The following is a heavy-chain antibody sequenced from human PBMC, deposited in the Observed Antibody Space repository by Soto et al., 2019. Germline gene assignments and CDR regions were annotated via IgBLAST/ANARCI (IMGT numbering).Heavy chain of an antibody. CDR3: AKVGPYDSGSYMFRYNWFGP. V-gene: IGHV3-23*01. CDR1: GFTFSSYA. D-gene: IGHD3-10*01. J-gene: IGHJ5*02. CDR2: IWSSGDRV. Sequence: GGSLRLSCAASGFTFSSYAMSWVRQAPGKGLECVSGIWSSGDRVYYADSVKGRFIISRDNSKNMVDLQLNSLRAEDTAVYYCAKVGPYDSGSYMFRYNWFGPWGPGTLVTVPS.